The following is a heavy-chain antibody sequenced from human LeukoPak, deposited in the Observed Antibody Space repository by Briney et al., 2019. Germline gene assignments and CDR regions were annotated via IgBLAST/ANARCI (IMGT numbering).Heavy chain of an antibody. V-gene: IGHV4-39*01. CDR2: IYYSGST. J-gene: IGHJ5*02. Sequence: SETLSLTCTVSGGSISSIGYYWGWIRQPPGKRLEWIASIYYSGSTYYNPSLKSRVTISVDTSKNQLSLKLSSLTAADTAVYYCARHEYSGSYYGLSWFDPWGQGTLVTVSS. CDR3: ARHEYSGSYYGLSWFDP. D-gene: IGHD1-26*01. CDR1: GGSISSIGYY.